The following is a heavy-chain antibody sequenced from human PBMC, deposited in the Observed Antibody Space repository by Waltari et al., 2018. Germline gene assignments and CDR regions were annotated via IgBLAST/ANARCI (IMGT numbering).Heavy chain of an antibody. D-gene: IGHD6-13*01. J-gene: IGHJ6*02. Sequence: LLVQSAAQVKTPGAPLKVSCIASGYTFTSYAIQLLRLPPGQRLEWRGWINAGNGNTKYSQKFQGRVTITRDTSASTAYMELSRLRSEDTAVYYWASRAAGRGDYYGMDVWGQGTTVTVSS. CDR2: INAGNGNT. CDR3: ASRAAGRGDYYGMDV. CDR1: GYTFTSYA. V-gene: IGHV1-3*01.